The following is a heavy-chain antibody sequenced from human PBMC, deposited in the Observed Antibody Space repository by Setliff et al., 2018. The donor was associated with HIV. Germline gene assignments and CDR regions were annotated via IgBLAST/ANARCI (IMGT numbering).Heavy chain of an antibody. CDR1: GYTLTELS. Sequence: ASVKVSCKASGYTLTELSMHWVRQAPGKGLEWMGGFDPEYDKTFYAQEFQGRVTMSEDTSTDTAYMELTSLRSEDTAVYYCARGSGSTAPMGWGQGTLVTVSS. CDR3: ARGSGSTAPMG. D-gene: IGHD1-26*01. V-gene: IGHV1-24*01. J-gene: IGHJ4*02. CDR2: FDPEYDKT.